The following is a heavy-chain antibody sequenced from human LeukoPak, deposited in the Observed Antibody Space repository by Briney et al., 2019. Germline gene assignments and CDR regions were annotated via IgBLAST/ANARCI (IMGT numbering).Heavy chain of an antibody. CDR3: ARHEGDGYNYGGYFDY. V-gene: IGHV5-51*01. CDR1: GYSFTSYW. Sequence: GESLKISCKGSGYSFTSYWIGWVRQMPGKGLEWMGIIYPGDSDTRYSPSFQGQVTISADKSISTAYLQWSSLKASDTAMYYCARHEGDGYNYGGYFDYWSQGTLVTVSS. D-gene: IGHD5-24*01. J-gene: IGHJ4*02. CDR2: IYPGDSDT.